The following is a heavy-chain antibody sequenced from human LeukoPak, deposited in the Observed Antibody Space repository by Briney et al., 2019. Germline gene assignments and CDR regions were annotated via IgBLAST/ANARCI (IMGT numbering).Heavy chain of an antibody. J-gene: IGHJ3*02. CDR1: GFTFSSYG. CDR2: ISYDGSNK. D-gene: IGHD2-2*01. Sequence: GGSLRLSCAAPGFTFSSYGMHWVRQAPGKGLEWVAVISYDGSNKYYADSVKGRFTISRDNSKNTLYLQMNSLRAEDTAVYYCAKDGSSTSFAYDAFDIWGQGTMVTVSS. V-gene: IGHV3-30*18. CDR3: AKDGSSTSFAYDAFDI.